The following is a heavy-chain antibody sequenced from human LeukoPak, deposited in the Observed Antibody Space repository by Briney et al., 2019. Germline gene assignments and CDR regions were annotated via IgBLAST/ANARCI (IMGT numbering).Heavy chain of an antibody. CDR1: GGSISSGDYY. J-gene: IGHJ5*02. D-gene: IGHD3-22*01. CDR3: ARDAYYYDSSGYPQYNWFDP. Sequence: PSETLSLTCTVSGGSISSGDYYWSWIRQPPGKGLEWIGYIYYSGSTYYNPSLKSRVTISVDTSKNQFSLELSSVTAADTAVYYCARDAYYYDSSGYPQYNWFDPWGQGTLVTVSS. CDR2: IYYSGST. V-gene: IGHV4-30-4*01.